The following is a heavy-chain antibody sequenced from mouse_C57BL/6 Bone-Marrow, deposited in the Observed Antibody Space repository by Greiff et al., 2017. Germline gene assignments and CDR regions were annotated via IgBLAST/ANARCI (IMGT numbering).Heavy chain of an antibody. CDR3: ARGGNY. CDR2: ISSGSSTI. CDR1: GFTFSDYG. J-gene: IGHJ2*01. V-gene: IGHV5-17*01. Sequence: EVKLVESGGGLVKPGGSLKLSCAASGFTFSDYGMHWVRQAPEKGLEWVAYISSGSSTIYYADTVKGRFTISRDNAKNNLFLQMTSLRSEDATVYYCARGGNYWGQGTTVTVSS.